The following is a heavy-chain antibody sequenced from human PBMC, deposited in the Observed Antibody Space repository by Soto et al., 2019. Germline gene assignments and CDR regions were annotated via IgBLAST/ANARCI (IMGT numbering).Heavy chain of an antibody. CDR2: ISPKSGGT. D-gene: IGHD5-12*01. V-gene: IGHV1-2*02. CDR3: GRGRSGEIVVFY. CDR1: GYTFTGYY. Sequence: QVQLVQSWAEVKESGASVKVSCKASGYTFTGYYIHWVRQAPGQGLEWVGEISPKSGGTRYAQKFQGRVTMTKDTPITTVYMELTNLSPDDTAVYYCGRGRSGEIVVFYWGQGTLVTVHS. J-gene: IGHJ4*02.